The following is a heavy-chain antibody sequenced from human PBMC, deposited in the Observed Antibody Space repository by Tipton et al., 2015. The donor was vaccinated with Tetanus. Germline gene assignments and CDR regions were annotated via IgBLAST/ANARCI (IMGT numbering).Heavy chain of an antibody. Sequence: QLVQSGAEVKKPGASLKVSCKASGYTFTGYYMYWVRQAPGQGLERVGWIDPNSGGTIYAQNFQGRVTMTRDTSISTVYMELSRLRSDDTAVYYCARDRGDYIYYGMDVWGPGTTVTVSS. CDR2: IDPNSGGT. J-gene: IGHJ6*02. CDR1: GYTFTGYY. D-gene: IGHD3-22*01. CDR3: ARDRGDYIYYGMDV. V-gene: IGHV1-2*02.